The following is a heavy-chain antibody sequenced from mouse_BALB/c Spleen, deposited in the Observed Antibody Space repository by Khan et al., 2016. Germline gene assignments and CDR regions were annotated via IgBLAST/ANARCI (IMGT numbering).Heavy chain of an antibody. CDR1: GFSIIAYG. D-gene: IGHD2-2*01. Sequence: QVQLKQSGPGLVAPSQSLSITCTVSGFSIIAYGVNWVRQPPGKGLEWLGMIWGDGSTDYNSALKSRLNITKDNSKSHVFLKMNSLQTDDTAKYXCARDGWGYYAMDYWGQGTSVTVSS. V-gene: IGHV2-6-7*01. CDR2: IWGDGST. J-gene: IGHJ4*01. CDR3: ARDGWGYYAMDY.